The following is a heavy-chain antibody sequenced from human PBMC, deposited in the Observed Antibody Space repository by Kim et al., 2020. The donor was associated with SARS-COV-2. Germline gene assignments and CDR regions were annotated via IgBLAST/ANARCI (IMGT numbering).Heavy chain of an antibody. V-gene: IGHV3-30*04. CDR3: ARLWFGEEVVDY. CDR1: GFTFSSYA. Sequence: GGSLRLSCAASGFTFSSYAMHWVRQAPGKGLEWVAVISYDGSNKYYADSVKGRFTISRDNSKNTLYLQMNSLRAEDTAVYYCARLWFGEEVVDYWGQGTLGTGSS. D-gene: IGHD3-10*01. J-gene: IGHJ4*02. CDR2: ISYDGSNK.